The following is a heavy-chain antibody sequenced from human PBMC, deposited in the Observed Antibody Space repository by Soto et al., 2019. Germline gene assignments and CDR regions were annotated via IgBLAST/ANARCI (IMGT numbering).Heavy chain of an antibody. CDR1: GGTFSSYA. CDR3: ARQNYYGSEGHYYFDY. CDR2: IIPIFGTA. Sequence: GASVKVSCKASGGTFSSYAISWVRQAPGQGLEWMGGIIPIFGTANYAQKFQGRVTITADESTSTAYMELSSLRSEDTAVYYCARQNYYGSEGHYYFDYWGQGTLVTVSS. V-gene: IGHV1-69*13. J-gene: IGHJ4*02. D-gene: IGHD3-10*01.